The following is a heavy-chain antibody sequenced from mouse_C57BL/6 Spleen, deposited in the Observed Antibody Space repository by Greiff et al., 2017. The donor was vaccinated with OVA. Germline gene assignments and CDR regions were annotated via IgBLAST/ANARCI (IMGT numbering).Heavy chain of an antibody. Sequence: QVQLQQSGAELAKPGASVKLSCKASGYTFTSYWMHWVKQRPGQGLEWIGYINPSSGYTKYNQKFKDKATFTADKSSSTAYMQLSSLTYEDSAVYYCASAPRRLWFAYWGQGTLVTVSA. V-gene: IGHV1-7*01. J-gene: IGHJ3*01. CDR3: ASAPRRLWFAY. D-gene: IGHD1-2*01. CDR2: INPSSGYT. CDR1: GYTFTSYW.